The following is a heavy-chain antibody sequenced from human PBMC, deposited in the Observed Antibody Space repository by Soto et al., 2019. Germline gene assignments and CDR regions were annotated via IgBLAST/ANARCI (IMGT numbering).Heavy chain of an antibody. J-gene: IGHJ4*02. CDR2: ISYDGSNK. CDR3: ASRGNYGSIDY. V-gene: IGHV3-30*03. CDR1: GFTFSSYG. D-gene: IGHD1-7*01. Sequence: GGSLRLSCAASGFTFSSYGMHWVRQAPGKGLEWVAVISYDGSNKYYADSVKGRFTISRDNSKNTLYLQMNSQRAEDTAVYYCASRGNYGSIDYWGQGSLVAVSS.